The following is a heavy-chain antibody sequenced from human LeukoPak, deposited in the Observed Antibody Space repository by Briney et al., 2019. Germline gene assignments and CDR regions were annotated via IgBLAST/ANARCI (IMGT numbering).Heavy chain of an antibody. J-gene: IGHJ4*02. CDR2: IYYSGST. Sequence: SETLSLTCTVSGGSISSGGYYWSWIRQHPGKGLEWIGYIYYSGSTNYNPSLKSRVTISVDTSKNQFSLKLSSVTAADTAVYYCARGPGYSSSRRGDYWGQGTLVTVSS. D-gene: IGHD6-6*01. V-gene: IGHV4-31*03. CDR1: GGSISSGGYY. CDR3: ARGPGYSSSRRGDY.